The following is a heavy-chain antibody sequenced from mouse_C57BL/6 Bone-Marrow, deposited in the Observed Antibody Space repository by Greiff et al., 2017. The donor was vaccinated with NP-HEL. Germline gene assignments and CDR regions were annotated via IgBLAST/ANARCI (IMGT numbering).Heavy chain of an antibody. V-gene: IGHV1-4*01. CDR1: GYTFPSYP. J-gene: IGHJ1*03. CDR3: ARSGSSPYWYFDV. Sequence: VQLQQSGAELARPGASVKMSCKASGYTFPSYPMHWVKQRPGQGLEWIGYINPSSGYTKYNQKFKDTATLTADKSSSTAYMQLSSLTSEDSAVDYCARSGSSPYWYFDVWGTGTTVTVSS. CDR2: INPSSGYT. D-gene: IGHD1-1*01.